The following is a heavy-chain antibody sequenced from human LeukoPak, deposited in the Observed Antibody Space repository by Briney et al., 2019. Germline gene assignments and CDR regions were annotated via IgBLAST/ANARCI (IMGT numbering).Heavy chain of an antibody. D-gene: IGHD5-12*01. Sequence: SEALSLTCTVSGGSISSYYWSWIRQPPGKGLEWIGYIYYSGSTNYNPSLKSRVTISVDTSKNQFSLKLSSVTAADTAVYYCAREYDIVATRFFDYWGQGTLVTVSS. CDR2: IYYSGST. J-gene: IGHJ4*02. CDR1: GGSISSYY. V-gene: IGHV4-59*01. CDR3: AREYDIVATRFFDY.